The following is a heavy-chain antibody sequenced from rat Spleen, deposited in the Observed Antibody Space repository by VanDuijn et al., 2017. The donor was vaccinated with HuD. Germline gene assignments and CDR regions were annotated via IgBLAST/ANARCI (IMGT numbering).Heavy chain of an antibody. CDR3: ARSEGVHYYLPFAD. J-gene: IGHJ3*01. CDR2: ITNTGGST. Sequence: EVQLVESGGDLVQPGRSLKLSCAASGFTFSDYNMAWVRQAPRKGLEWVASITNTGGSTYYPDSVKGRFTISRDNAKSALYLQMDSLRSEDTATYYCARSEGVHYYLPFADWGQGTLVTVSS. D-gene: IGHD1-1*01. V-gene: IGHV5-7*01. CDR1: GFTFSDYN.